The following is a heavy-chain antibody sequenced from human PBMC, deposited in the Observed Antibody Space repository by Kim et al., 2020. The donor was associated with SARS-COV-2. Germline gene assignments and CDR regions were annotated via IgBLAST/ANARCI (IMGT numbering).Heavy chain of an antibody. Sequence: ASVKVSCKASGYTFTSYGISWVRQAPGQGLEWMGWISAYNGNTNYAQKLQGRVTMTTDTSTSTAYMELRSLRSDDTAVYYCARDQVVPAAPYNWFDPWGQGTLVTVSS. CDR2: ISAYNGNT. D-gene: IGHD2-2*01. CDR1: GYTFTSYG. CDR3: ARDQVVPAAPYNWFDP. V-gene: IGHV1-18*01. J-gene: IGHJ5*02.